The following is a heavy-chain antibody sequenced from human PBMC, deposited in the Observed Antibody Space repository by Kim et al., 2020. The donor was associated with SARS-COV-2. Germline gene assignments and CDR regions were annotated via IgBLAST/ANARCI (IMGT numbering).Heavy chain of an antibody. Sequence: SETLSLTCAVYGGSFSGYYWSWIRQPPGKGLEWIGEINHSGSTNYNPSLKSRVTISVDTSKNQFSLKLSSVTAADTAVYYCARGQRHYYGSGSYFPHWGQGTLVTVSS. CDR1: GGSFSGYY. CDR3: ARGQRHYYGSGSYFPH. D-gene: IGHD3-10*01. CDR2: INHSGST. J-gene: IGHJ1*01. V-gene: IGHV4-34*01.